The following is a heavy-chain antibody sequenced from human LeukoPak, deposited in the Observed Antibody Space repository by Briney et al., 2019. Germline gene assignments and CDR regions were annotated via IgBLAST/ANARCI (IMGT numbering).Heavy chain of an antibody. CDR1: GFTFSSYW. J-gene: IGHJ6*02. CDR3: ARDRELLVYYYYYGMDV. V-gene: IGHV3-7*01. CDR2: IKQDGSEK. D-gene: IGHD6-19*01. Sequence: GGSLRLSCAASGFTFSSYWMSWVRQAPGKGLEWVANIKQDGSEKYYVDSVKGRFTISRDNAKNSLYLQMNSLRAEDTAGSYCARDRELLVYYYYYGMDVWGQGTTVTVSS.